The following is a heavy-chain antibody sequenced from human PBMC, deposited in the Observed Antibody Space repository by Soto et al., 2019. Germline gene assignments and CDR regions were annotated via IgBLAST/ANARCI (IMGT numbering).Heavy chain of an antibody. J-gene: IGHJ4*02. Sequence: GGSLRLSCAASGFTFSSYSMNWVRQAPGKGLEWVSSISSSSSYIYYADSVKGRFTISRDNAKNSLYLQMNSLRDEDTAVYYCARGLVVPAAMVYWGQGTLVTVSS. CDR3: ARGLVVPAAMVY. CDR2: ISSSSSYI. D-gene: IGHD2-2*01. CDR1: GFTFSSYS. V-gene: IGHV3-21*01.